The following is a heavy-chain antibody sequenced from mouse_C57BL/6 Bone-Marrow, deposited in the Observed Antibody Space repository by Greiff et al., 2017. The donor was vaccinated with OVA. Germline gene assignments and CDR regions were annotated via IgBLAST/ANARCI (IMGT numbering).Heavy chain of an antibody. J-gene: IGHJ1*03. V-gene: IGHV1-58*01. D-gene: IGHD4-1*02. CDR2: IYIGNGYT. CDR3: ARSSTGTGDWYFDV. CDR1: GYTFTSYG. Sequence: DVQLQESGAELVRPGSSVKMSCKTSGYTFTSYGINWVKQRPGQGLEWIGYIYIGNGYTEYNEKFKGKATLTSDTSSSTAYMQLSSLTSEDSAIYFCARSSTGTGDWYFDVWGTGTTVTVSS.